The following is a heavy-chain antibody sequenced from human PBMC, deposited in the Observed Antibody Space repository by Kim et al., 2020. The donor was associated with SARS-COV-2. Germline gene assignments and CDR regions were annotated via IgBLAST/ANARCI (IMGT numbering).Heavy chain of an antibody. D-gene: IGHD2-2*02. CDR3: AKHPTASCYTGLDY. V-gene: IGHV3-23*02. J-gene: IGHJ4*02. Sequence: GDSGKGRFTISRDKSRDTLFLQMNSLRAEDTAIYYCAKHPTASCYTGLDYWGQGTLVTVSS.